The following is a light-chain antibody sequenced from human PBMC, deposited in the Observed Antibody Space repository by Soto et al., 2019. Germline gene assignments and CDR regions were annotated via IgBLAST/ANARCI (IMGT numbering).Light chain of an antibody. CDR3: AAWDDSLPGPV. CDR2: RNN. J-gene: IGLJ3*02. Sequence: QAVVTQPPSASETPGQRVTISCTGSNSNIGNNFAYWYQQFPGTAPKLLISRNNQRPSGVPDRFSGSKSGTSASLAISGLRTEVEADYYCAAWDDSLPGPVFGAGTKLTVL. CDR1: NSNIGNNF. V-gene: IGLV1-47*01.